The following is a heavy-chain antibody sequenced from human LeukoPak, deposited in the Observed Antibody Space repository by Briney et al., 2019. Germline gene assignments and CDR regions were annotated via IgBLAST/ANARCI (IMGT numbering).Heavy chain of an antibody. CDR2: INSSGNS. Sequence: SETLSLTCSVSGGSITSSYWNWIRQPAGKGLEWIGRINSSGNSKYNPSLKSRVTMSLDTSKNQFSLKLTSVTAADTAVYYCARDRGSSWYVVWFDPWGQGTLVTVSS. D-gene: IGHD6-13*01. CDR3: ARDRGSSWYVVWFDP. J-gene: IGHJ5*02. V-gene: IGHV4-4*07. CDR1: GGSITSSY.